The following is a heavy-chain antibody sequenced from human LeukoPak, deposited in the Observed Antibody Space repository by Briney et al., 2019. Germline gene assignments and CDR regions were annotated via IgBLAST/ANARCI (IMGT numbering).Heavy chain of an antibody. J-gene: IGHJ6*03. CDR1: GDSVSSNSAA. CDR3: ARDRYYYDSSGYYGDYYYYMDV. Sequence: SQTLSLTCAISGDSVSSNSAAWNWIRQSPSRGLEWLGRTYYRSKWYNDYAVSVKSRITINPDTSKNQFSLQLNSVTPEDTAVYYCARDRYYYDSSGYYGDYYYYMDVWGKGATVTISS. CDR2: TYYRSKWYN. D-gene: IGHD3-22*01. V-gene: IGHV6-1*01.